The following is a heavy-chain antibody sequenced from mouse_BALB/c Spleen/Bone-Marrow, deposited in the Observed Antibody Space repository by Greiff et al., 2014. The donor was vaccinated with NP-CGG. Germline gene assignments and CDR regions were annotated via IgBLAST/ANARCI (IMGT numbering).Heavy chain of an antibody. J-gene: IGHJ1*01. V-gene: IGHV1S127*01. CDR3: ARKGIYYDSSYWYFDV. Sequence: VQRVESGPELVRPGASVKMSCKASGYTFTSYWVHWVKQRPGQGLEWIGMIDPSNSETRLNQKFKDKATLNVDKSSNTAYMQLSSLTSEDSAVYYCARKGIYYDSSYWYFDVWGAGTTVTVSS. CDR1: GYTFTSYW. D-gene: IGHD2-4*01. CDR2: IDPSNSET.